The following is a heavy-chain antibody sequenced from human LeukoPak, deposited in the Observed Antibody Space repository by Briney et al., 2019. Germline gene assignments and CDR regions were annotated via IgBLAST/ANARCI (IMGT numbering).Heavy chain of an antibody. CDR1: GYTFTDYY. J-gene: IGHJ4*02. CDR3: ATDRSSSPVRSPFDY. D-gene: IGHD6-6*01. CDR2: VDPEDGET. Sequence: ASVKVSCKVSGYTFTDYYMHWVQQAPGKGLEWMGLVDPEDGETIYAEKFQGRVTITADTSTDIAYMELSSLRSEDTAVYYCATDRSSSPVRSPFDYWGQGTLVTVSS. V-gene: IGHV1-69-2*01.